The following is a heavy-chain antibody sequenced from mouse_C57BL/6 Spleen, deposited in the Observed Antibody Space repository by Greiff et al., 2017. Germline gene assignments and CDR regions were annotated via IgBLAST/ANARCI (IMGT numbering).Heavy chain of an antibody. D-gene: IGHD1-1*01. Sequence: VQLVESGAELVKPGASVKISCKASGYAFSSYWMNWVKQRPGQGLEWIGQIYPGDGDTNYNGKFKGKATLTADKSSSTAYMQLSSLTSEDSAVYFCARRDYGSSSGYWGQGTLVTVSA. CDR1: GYAFSSYW. CDR2: IYPGDGDT. CDR3: ARRDYGSSSGY. J-gene: IGHJ3*01. V-gene: IGHV1-80*01.